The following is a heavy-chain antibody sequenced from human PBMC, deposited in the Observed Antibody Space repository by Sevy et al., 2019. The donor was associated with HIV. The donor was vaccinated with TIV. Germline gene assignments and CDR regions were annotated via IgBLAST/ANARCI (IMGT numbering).Heavy chain of an antibody. J-gene: IGHJ6*02. D-gene: IGHD2-8*01. CDR2: IDTSSAYI. CDR3: ARVNCTNGVCFQGYYYYGLDV. CDR1: GFSFSGYS. V-gene: IGHV3-21*01. Sequence: GGSLRLSCAASGFSFSGYSFNWVRQAPGKGLEWVSSIDTSSAYIYYADSVKGRFTFSRDNAKNSLYLQMSSLRAEDTAVYFCARVNCTNGVCFQGYYYYGLDVWGQGTTVTVSS.